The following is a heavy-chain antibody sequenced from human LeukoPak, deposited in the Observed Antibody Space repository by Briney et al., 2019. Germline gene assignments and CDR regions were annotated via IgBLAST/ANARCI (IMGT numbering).Heavy chain of an antibody. CDR2: ISYDGSNK. Sequence: GRSLRLSCAASGFTFSDFGMYWVRQAPGKGLEWVAVISYDGSNKYHADSVKGRFTISRDNSKNTLYLQMNSLRGEDAAVYYCAKEGTAQISTWYDYWGQGTLVTVSS. D-gene: IGHD6-13*01. CDR3: AKEGTAQISTWYDY. J-gene: IGHJ4*02. CDR1: GFTFSDFG. V-gene: IGHV3-30*18.